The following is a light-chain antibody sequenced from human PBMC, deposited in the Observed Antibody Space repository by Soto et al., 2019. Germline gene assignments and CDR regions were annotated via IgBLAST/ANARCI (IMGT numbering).Light chain of an antibody. V-gene: IGLV2-14*01. CDR1: SSDVGAYDF. CDR3: SSYTTRSTLV. J-gene: IGLJ2*01. CDR2: DVT. Sequence: QSALTQPASVSGSPGQSITISCTGTSSDVGAYDFVSWYQHSPGKAPKLVTFDVTHRPPGISSRFSGSKSGNTASLTISGLQAEDEAVYYCSSYTTRSTLVFGGGTKLTVL.